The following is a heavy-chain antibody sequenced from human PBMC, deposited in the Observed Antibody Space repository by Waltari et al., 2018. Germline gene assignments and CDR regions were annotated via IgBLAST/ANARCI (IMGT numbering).Heavy chain of an antibody. CDR3: ARGDYDEGEEGAFDI. J-gene: IGHJ3*02. Sequence: PLRESGPDRGNPSETLSLPCPFPGASIGGTSCSWIGRPPGKGLEWIGYIYYSGSTNYNPSLKSRVTISVDTSKNQFSLKLSSVTAADTAVYYCARGDYDEGEEGAFDIWGQGTMVTVSS. V-gene: IGHV4-59*01. D-gene: IGHD3-16*01. CDR1: GASIGGTS. CDR2: IYYSGST.